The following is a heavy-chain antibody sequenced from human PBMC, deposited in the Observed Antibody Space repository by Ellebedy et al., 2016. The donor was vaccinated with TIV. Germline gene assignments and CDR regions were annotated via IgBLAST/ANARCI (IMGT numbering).Heavy chain of an antibody. CDR2: ISGDNGQT. V-gene: IGHV1-18*04. CDR1: GYTFSSLG. D-gene: IGHD2-15*01. J-gene: IGHJ5*02. CDR3: ARDTNCSGGRCYSTSWFDP. Sequence: AASVKVSCKASGYTFSSLGITWVRQAPGQGLEWMGWISGDNGQTTYAQKFQGRVTMTTDSSSATAYMELKSLTSDDTAVYYCARDTNCSGGRCYSTSWFDPWGQGTLVIVSS.